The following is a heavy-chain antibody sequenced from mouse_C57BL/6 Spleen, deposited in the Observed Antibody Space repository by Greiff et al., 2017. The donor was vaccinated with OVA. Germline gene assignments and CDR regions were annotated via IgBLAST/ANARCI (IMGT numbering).Heavy chain of an antibody. CDR1: GFTFSDYG. Sequence: EVMLVASGGGLVKPGGSLKLSCAASGFTFSDYGMHWVRKAPEKGLEWVAYISSGSSTIYYADTVQGRFTISRDNAKNTRLLQMTSLRSEDTAMYYCARPSSYRYFDVWGTGTTVTVSS. CDR2: ISSGSSTI. CDR3: ARPSSYRYFDV. D-gene: IGHD1-1*01. J-gene: IGHJ1*03. V-gene: IGHV5-17*01.